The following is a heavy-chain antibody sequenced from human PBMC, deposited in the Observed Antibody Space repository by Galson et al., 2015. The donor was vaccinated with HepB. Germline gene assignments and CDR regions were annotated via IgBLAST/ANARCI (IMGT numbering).Heavy chain of an antibody. V-gene: IGHV3-33*08. CDR3: ARGGTTATTSYYFDH. CDR1: GFTVSNNY. CDR2: IWNDGSKK. D-gene: IGHD4-17*01. Sequence: SLRLSCAASGFTVSNNYMSWVRQAPGKGLEWVAIIWNDGSKKYYADSVKGRFTISRDYSKNMLYLQMNSLRAEDTAVYYCARGGTTATTSYYFDHWGQGTLVTVSS. J-gene: IGHJ4*02.